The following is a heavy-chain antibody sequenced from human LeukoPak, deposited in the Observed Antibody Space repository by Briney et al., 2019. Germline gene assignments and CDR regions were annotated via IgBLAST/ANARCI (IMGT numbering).Heavy chain of an antibody. CDR2: INPNSGGT. V-gene: IGHV1-2*02. D-gene: IGHD3-22*01. CDR3: ATAHYYDSSAYPPSY. Sequence: ASVKVSCKASGYTFTGYYMHWVRQAPGQGLEWMGWINPNSGGTNYAQKFQGRVTMTRDTSISTAYMELSRLRSDDTAVYYCATAHYYDSSAYPPSYWGQGTLVTVSS. J-gene: IGHJ4*02. CDR1: GYTFTGYY.